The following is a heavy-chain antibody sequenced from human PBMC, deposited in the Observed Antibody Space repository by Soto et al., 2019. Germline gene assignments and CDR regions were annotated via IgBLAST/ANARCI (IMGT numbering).Heavy chain of an antibody. D-gene: IGHD3-3*01. CDR2: IYSGGST. V-gene: IGHV3-53*01. Sequence: GGSLRLSCAASGFTVSSNYMIWVRRAPGKGLEWVSVIYSGGSTYYADSVKGRFTISRDNSKNTLYLQMNSLRAEDTAVYYCASNVGITIFGVAHYYGMDVWGQGTTVTVSS. CDR3: ASNVGITIFGVAHYYGMDV. J-gene: IGHJ6*02. CDR1: GFTVSSNY.